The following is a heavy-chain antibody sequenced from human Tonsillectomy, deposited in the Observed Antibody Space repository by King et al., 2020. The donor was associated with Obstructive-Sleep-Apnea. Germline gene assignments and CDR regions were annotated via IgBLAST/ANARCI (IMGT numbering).Heavy chain of an antibody. V-gene: IGHV3-21*01. J-gene: IGHJ6*02. D-gene: IGHD3-10*01. CDR2: MSGSGRYI. Sequence: EVQLVESGGGLVKPGGSLRLSCAASGFTVTSYNMNWVRQAQGKGLEWVSFMSGSGRYIYYADSAKGRFTISRDNTKNSLYLQMNSLRAEDTAVYYCTRDISGGEDVWGQGTTVTVSS. CDR1: GFTVTSYN. CDR3: TRDISGGEDV.